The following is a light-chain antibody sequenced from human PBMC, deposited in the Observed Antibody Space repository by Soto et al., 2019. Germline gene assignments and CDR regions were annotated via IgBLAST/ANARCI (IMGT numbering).Light chain of an antibody. V-gene: IGLV2-8*01. CDR1: SSDVGGFDY. J-gene: IGLJ3*02. Sequence: QSALTQPPSASGSPGQSVTISCTGTSSDVGGFDYVSWYQQYPGKAPKLVIFEVTERPSGVPDRFSGSKSGNTASLTVSGLQAEDEAHYYCSSYAVTNTLVFGGGTKLTVL. CDR3: SSYAVTNTLV. CDR2: EVT.